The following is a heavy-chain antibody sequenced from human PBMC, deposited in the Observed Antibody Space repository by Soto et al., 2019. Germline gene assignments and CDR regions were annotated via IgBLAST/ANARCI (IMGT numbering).Heavy chain of an antibody. CDR3: TKKVPGKRPFDY. CDR2: IGTGGDT. V-gene: IGHV3-23*01. CDR1: GFTFRTYA. Sequence: QPGGSLRLSCAASGFTFRTYALAWVRQAPGMGLEWVSLIGTGGDTYYVDSVKGRFTISRDNNKDMFYLEMNSLRTEDTALYYCTKKVPGKRPFDYWGQGTLVTVSS. J-gene: IGHJ4*02.